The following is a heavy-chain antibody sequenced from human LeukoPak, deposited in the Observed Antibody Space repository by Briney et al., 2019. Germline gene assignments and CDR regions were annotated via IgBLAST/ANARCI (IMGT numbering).Heavy chain of an antibody. V-gene: IGHV3-53*01. CDR2: IYSGGDT. CDR1: GFKMWSSY. CDR3: ARGGRGSGRTDELLLPFDS. J-gene: IGHJ4*02. Sequence: GGSLRLSCATSGFKMWSSYMHWVRQAPGKGLEWVSVIYSGGDTIHADSVKGRFSISRDSSNVFLQMDSLRPEDTAVYYCARGGRGSGRTDELLLPFDSWGQGTRVTVSS. D-gene: IGHD3-10*01.